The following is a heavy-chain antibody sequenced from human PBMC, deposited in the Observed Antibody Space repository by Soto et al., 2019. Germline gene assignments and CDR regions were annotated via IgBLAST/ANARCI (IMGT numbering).Heavy chain of an antibody. CDR1: GFIFSDYY. V-gene: IGHV3-11*01. J-gene: IGHJ3*02. D-gene: IGHD2-21*01. CDR2: ISSSAGTI. CDR3: ARRAILWGNAFDI. Sequence: PGGSLRLSCAASGFIFSDYYMTWIRQAPGKGLEWVSYISSSAGTIYYAESVKGRFTISRDNTKNSLYLQMNSLRAEDTAVYYCARRAILWGNAFDIWGQGTMVTVSS.